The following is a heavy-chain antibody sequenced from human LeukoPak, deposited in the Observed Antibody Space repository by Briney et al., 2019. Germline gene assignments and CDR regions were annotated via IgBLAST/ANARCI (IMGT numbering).Heavy chain of an antibody. CDR3: ARLEYYYDGSGYSASLGFDY. CDR2: IYYSGST. D-gene: IGHD3-22*01. CDR1: GGSISSYY. J-gene: IGHJ4*02. V-gene: IGHV4-59*08. Sequence: SETLSLTCTVSGGSISSYYWSWIRQPPGQGLEWIGYIYYSGSTNYNPSLKSRVTISVDTSKNQFSLKLSSVTAADTAVYYCARLEYYYDGSGYSASLGFDYWGQGTLVTVSS.